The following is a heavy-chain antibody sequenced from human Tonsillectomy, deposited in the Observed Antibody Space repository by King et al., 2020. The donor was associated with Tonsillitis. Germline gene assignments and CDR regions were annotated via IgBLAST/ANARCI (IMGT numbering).Heavy chain of an antibody. D-gene: IGHD1-26*01. Sequence: QLQESGPGLVKPSETLSLTCTVSGGPITSGSYHWGWIRQPPGKGLEWIGTIYYSGSTYYNPSLKSRVTISVDTSKKQFPLRLTSVTAADTAIYYCARQIVGAAPFYFDYWGQGTLVTVSS. CDR2: IYYSGST. CDR1: GGPITSGSYH. V-gene: IGHV4-39*01. CDR3: ARQIVGAAPFYFDY. J-gene: IGHJ4*02.